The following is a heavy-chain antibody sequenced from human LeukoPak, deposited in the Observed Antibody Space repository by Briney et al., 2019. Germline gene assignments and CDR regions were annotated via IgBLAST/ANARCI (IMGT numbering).Heavy chain of an antibody. CDR3: ARALKPSPPHSGSYYVTSYYFDY. Sequence: GGSLRLSCAASGFTFSSYAMHWVRQAPGKELEWVAVISYDGSNKYYADSVKGRFTISRDNSKNTLYLQMNSLRAEDTAVYYCARALKPSPPHSGSYYVTSYYFDYWGQGTLVTVSS. V-gene: IGHV3-30-3*01. D-gene: IGHD3-10*01. CDR1: GFTFSSYA. J-gene: IGHJ4*02. CDR2: ISYDGSNK.